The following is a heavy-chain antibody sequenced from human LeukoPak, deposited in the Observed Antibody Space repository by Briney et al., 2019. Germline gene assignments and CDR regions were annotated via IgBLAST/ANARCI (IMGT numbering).Heavy chain of an antibody. CDR1: GGSFSGYY. D-gene: IGHD4-11*01. V-gene: IGHV4-34*01. J-gene: IGHJ3*02. CDR2: ISHSGST. CDR3: ARIDYSDYENDAFDI. Sequence: SETLSLTCAVYGGSFSGYYWSWIRQPPGKGLEWIGEISHSGSTDYNPSLKSRVTISADTSKNQFSLKLSSVTAADTAVYYCARIDYSDYENDAFDIWGQGTTVTVSS.